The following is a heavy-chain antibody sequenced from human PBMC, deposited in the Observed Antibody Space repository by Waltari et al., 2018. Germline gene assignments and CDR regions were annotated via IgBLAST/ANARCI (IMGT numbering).Heavy chain of an antibody. D-gene: IGHD6-13*01. Sequence: QLQLQESGPGLVKPSETLSLTCTVSGGSISSSSYYWGWIRQPPGKGLEWIGSIYYSGSTYDNPSLKSRVTISVDTSKNQFSLKLSSVTAADTAVYYCARAGYSSSWGPFDYYYGMDVWGQGTTVTVSS. CDR1: GGSISSSSYY. J-gene: IGHJ6*02. V-gene: IGHV4-39*01. CDR3: ARAGYSSSWGPFDYYYGMDV. CDR2: IYYSGST.